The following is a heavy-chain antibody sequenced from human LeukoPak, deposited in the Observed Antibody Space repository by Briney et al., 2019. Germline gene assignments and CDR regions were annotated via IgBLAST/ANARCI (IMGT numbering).Heavy chain of an antibody. CDR1: GGSISSSGYY. V-gene: IGHV4-39*01. CDR3: ARHEYSGSYYGLSWFDP. D-gene: IGHD1-26*01. Sequence: SETLSLTXTVSGGSISSSGYYWGWIRQPPGKGLEWIASIYYSGSTYYNPSLKSRVTISVDTFKNQLSLKLSSLTAADTAVYYCARHEYSGSYYGLSWFDPWGQGTLVTVSS. J-gene: IGHJ5*02. CDR2: IYYSGST.